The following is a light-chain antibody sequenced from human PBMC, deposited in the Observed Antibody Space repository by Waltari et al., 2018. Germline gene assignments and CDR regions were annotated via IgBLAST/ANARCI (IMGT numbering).Light chain of an antibody. J-gene: IGLJ1*01. CDR3: SSYTSSSTYV. CDR2: DVS. CDR1: SREAGGYNY. Sequence: QSALTQPASVSGSPGQSITIPCTGTSREAGGYNYVSWYQQHPGKAPKLMIYDVSKRPSGVSNRFSGSKSGNTASLTISGLQAEDEADYYCSSYTSSSTYVFGTGTKVTVL. V-gene: IGLV2-14*01.